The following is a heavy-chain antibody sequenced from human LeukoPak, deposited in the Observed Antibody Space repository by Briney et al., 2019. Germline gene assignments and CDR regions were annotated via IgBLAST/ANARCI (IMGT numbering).Heavy chain of an antibody. CDR3: ARAYGSGSYLDY. Sequence: PGGSLRLSCAASGFTFSSYSMNWVRQAPGKGLEWVSSISSSYIYYADSVKGRFTISRDNAKNSLYLQMNSLRAEDTAVYCCARAYGSGSYLDYWGQGTLVTVSS. V-gene: IGHV3-21*01. D-gene: IGHD3-10*01. J-gene: IGHJ4*02. CDR1: GFTFSSYS. CDR2: ISSSYI.